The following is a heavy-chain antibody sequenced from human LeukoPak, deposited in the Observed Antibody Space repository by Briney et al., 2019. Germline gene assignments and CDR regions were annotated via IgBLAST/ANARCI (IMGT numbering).Heavy chain of an antibody. CDR2: IIPILGIA. J-gene: IGHJ4*02. Sequence: SVKVSCKASGGTFSSYAISWVRQAPGQGLEWMGRIIPILGIANYAQKFQGRVTITADKSTSTAYMELSSLRSEDTAVYYCARQVEMATTHFDYWGQGTLVTVS. D-gene: IGHD5-24*01. CDR1: GGTFSSYA. CDR3: ARQVEMATTHFDY. V-gene: IGHV1-69*04.